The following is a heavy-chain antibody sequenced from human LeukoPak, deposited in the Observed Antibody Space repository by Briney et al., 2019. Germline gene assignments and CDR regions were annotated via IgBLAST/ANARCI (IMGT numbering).Heavy chain of an antibody. D-gene: IGHD3-22*01. CDR2: INPNSGGT. CDR1: GYTFSGYY. CDR3: ARDERYDSSGYPFDY. Sequence: ASVKVSCKASGYTFSGYYIHWVRQAPGQGLEWMGWINPNSGGTNYAQKFQGRVTMTRDTSISTAYMELSRLRSDDTAVYFCARDERYDSSGYPFDYWGQGTLVTVSS. J-gene: IGHJ4*02. V-gene: IGHV1-2*02.